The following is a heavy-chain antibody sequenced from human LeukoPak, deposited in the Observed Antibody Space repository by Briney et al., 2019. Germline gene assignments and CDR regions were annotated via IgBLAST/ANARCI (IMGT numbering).Heavy chain of an antibody. V-gene: IGHV7-4-1*02. J-gene: IGHJ5*02. D-gene: IGHD1-26*01. CDR1: GYTFTSYA. Sequence: ASVKVSCKASGYTFTSYAMNWVRQAPGQGLEWMGWINTNTGNPTYAQGLTGRFVFSLDTSVSTAYLQISSLKAEDTAVYYCARDGVAYSGSFNWFDPWGQGTLVTVSS. CDR3: ARDGVAYSGSFNWFDP. CDR2: INTNTGNP.